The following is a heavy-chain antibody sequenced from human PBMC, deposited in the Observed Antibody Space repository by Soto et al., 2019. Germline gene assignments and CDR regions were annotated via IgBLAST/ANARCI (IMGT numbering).Heavy chain of an antibody. Sequence: QVQLQEAGPGLVKPSQTLSLTCTVSGGSISSGDYYWSWIRQPPGKGLGWIGYIYYIGSTYYNPSLKSRVTISVHTSKNQFSPKLSSVTAADTAVYYCARDSFSYGDLGGWGHGTPVTVSS. CDR2: IYYIGST. CDR3: ARDSFSYGDLGG. J-gene: IGHJ4*01. CDR1: GGSISSGDYY. D-gene: IGHD4-17*01. V-gene: IGHV4-30-4*01.